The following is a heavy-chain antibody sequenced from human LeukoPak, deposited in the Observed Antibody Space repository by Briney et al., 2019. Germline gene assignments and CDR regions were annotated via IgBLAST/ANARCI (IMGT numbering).Heavy chain of an antibody. CDR2: INPSGGST. J-gene: IGHJ4*02. D-gene: IGHD1-26*01. CDR1: GYTFTSYY. V-gene: IGHV1-46*01. CDR3: ARAPGEAEYSGSDFDY. Sequence: ASVNVSCKASGYTFTSYYMHWVRQAPGQGLEWMGIINPSGGSTSYAQKFQGRVTMTRDTSTSTVYMELSSLRSEDTAVYYCARAPGEAEYSGSDFDYWGQGTLVTVSS.